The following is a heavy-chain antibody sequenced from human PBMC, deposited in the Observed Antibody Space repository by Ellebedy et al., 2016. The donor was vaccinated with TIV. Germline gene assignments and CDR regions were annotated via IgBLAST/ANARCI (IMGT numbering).Heavy chain of an antibody. CDR1: GFTFTNYW. Sequence: GGSLRLXXVASGFTFTNYWMSWVRQAPGKGLEWVANIKHDGSEKNYLDSVKGRFTVSRDNAKSSVYLQMNSLRAEDTALYYCARDIGPPYYYYGLDVWGQGTTVTVS. CDR2: IKHDGSEK. J-gene: IGHJ6*02. CDR3: ARDIGPPYYYYGLDV. D-gene: IGHD2-15*01. V-gene: IGHV3-7*03.